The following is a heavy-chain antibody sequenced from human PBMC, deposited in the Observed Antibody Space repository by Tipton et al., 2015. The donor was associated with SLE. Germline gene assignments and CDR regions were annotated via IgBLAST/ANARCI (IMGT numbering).Heavy chain of an antibody. CDR1: GGSFSGYY. CDR2: INRSGST. CDR3: ARVLFSIAAIPGTIYYYSYMDV. V-gene: IGHV4-34*01. Sequence: TLSLTCAVYGGSFSGYYWSWIRQPPGKGLEWIGEINRSGSTNYNPSLKSRVTISVDTSKNQFSLKLTSVTAADTAVYYCARVLFSIAAIPGTIYYYSYMDVWDKGTTVTVSS. J-gene: IGHJ6*03. D-gene: IGHD3-10*01.